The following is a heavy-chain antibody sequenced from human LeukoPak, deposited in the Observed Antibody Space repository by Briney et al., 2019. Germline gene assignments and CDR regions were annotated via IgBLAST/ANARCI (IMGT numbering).Heavy chain of an antibody. J-gene: IGHJ4*02. V-gene: IGHV4-30-4*01. D-gene: IGHD5-18*01. Sequence: SETLSLTCTVSGASINSGDYYWSWIRQPPGKGLEWIGYISHSGSTYFNPSLKSRVTISVDTSKNQSSLKLSSVTAADAAVYYCARGIYKYGLYYFDYWGQGTLATVSS. CDR1: GASINSGDYY. CDR3: ARGIYKYGLYYFDY. CDR2: ISHSGST.